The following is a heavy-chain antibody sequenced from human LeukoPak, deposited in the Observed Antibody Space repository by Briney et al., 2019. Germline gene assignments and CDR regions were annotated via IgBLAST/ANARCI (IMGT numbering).Heavy chain of an antibody. CDR1: GFTVSSNY. J-gene: IGHJ4*02. CDR3: ARDEGTWAGGFDY. D-gene: IGHD3-16*01. V-gene: IGHV3-66*01. Sequence: GGSLRLSCAASGFTVSSNYMSWVRQAPGKGLEWVSVIYSGGSTYYADSVKGRFTISRDNSKNTLYLQMNSLRAKDTAVYYCARDEGTWAGGFDYWGQGTLVTVSS. CDR2: IYSGGST.